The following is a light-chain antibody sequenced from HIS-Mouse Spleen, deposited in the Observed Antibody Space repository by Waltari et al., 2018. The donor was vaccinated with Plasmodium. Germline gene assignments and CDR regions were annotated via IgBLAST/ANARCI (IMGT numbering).Light chain of an antibody. CDR1: ALPKKY. J-gene: IGLJ3*02. CDR2: EDS. Sequence: SYELTQPPSVSVSPGQTDRITCSGDALPKKYAYWYQQKSGQAPVLVIYEDSKRPSGIPERFCGSSSGTIATLTISGDQVEDEADYYCYSTDSSGTHRVFGGGTKLTVL. CDR3: YSTDSSGTHRV. V-gene: IGLV3-10*01.